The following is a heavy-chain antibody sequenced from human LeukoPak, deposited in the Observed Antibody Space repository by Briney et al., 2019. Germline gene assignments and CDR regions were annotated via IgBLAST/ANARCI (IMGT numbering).Heavy chain of an antibody. V-gene: IGHV3-23*01. Sequence: GGSLRLSCAASGFTFSSYAMSWVRQAPGKGLEWVSAISGSGGSTYYADSVKGRFTVSRDNSKNTLYLQMNSLRAEDTAVYYCAKDGGSSPYYFDYWGQGTLVTVSS. CDR1: GFTFSSYA. CDR2: ISGSGGST. J-gene: IGHJ4*02. D-gene: IGHD1-26*01. CDR3: AKDGGSSPYYFDY.